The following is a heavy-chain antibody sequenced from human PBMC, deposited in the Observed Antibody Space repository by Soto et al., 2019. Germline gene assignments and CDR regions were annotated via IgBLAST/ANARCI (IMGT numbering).Heavy chain of an antibody. CDR2: IIPIFGTA. J-gene: IGHJ5*02. D-gene: IGHD3-10*01. CDR1: GGTFSSYA. Sequence: ASVKVSCKASGGTFSSYAISWVRQAPGQGLEWMGGIIPIFGTANYAQKFQGRVTITADESTSTAYMELSSLRSEDTAVYYCARLAHYYGSGSYISNWFDPWGQGTLVTVSS. V-gene: IGHV1-69*13. CDR3: ARLAHYYGSGSYISNWFDP.